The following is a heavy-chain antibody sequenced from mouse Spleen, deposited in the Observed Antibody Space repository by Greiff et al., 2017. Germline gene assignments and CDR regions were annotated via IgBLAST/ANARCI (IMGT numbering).Heavy chain of an antibody. V-gene: IGHV3-6*02. CDR2: ISYDGSN. CDR3: ARGGDQKGFAY. Sequence: EVQLQQSGPGLVKPSQSLSLTCSVTGYSITSGYYWNWIRQFPGNKLEWMGYISYDGSNNYNPSLKNRISITRDTSKNQFFLKLNSVTTEDTATYYCARGGDQKGFAYWGQGTLVTVSA. J-gene: IGHJ3*01. CDR1: GYSITSGYY.